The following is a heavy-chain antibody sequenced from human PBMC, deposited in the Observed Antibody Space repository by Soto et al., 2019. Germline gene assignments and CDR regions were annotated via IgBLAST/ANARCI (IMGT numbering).Heavy chain of an antibody. J-gene: IGHJ1*01. V-gene: IGHV4-39*01. CDR2: MLYSGGT. D-gene: IGHD2-15*01. CDR1: GDPMNSNDNF. CDR3: AGVVVGATRHSDVDH. Sequence: ETLSLTFTLPGDPMNSNDNFSGWTRQPPGKGLEFIASMLYSGGTYHEPSLQSRVTMSLDTSKNQFSLKLKSVTAEDTATYYCAGVVVGATRHSDVDHWAQETLISVS.